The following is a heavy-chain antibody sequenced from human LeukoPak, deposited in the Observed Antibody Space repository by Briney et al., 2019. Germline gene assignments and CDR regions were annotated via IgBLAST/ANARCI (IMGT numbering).Heavy chain of an antibody. CDR2: IYPGDSDT. J-gene: IGHJ5*02. Sequence: GESLQISCKGSGYSFTSYWIGWVRQMPGKGLEWIGIIYPGDSDTRYSPSFQGQVTISADKSISTAYLQWSSLKASDTAMYYCARGGRDCSSTSCYTGWFDPWGQGTLVTVSS. D-gene: IGHD2-2*02. CDR1: GYSFTSYW. V-gene: IGHV5-51*01. CDR3: ARGGRDCSSTSCYTGWFDP.